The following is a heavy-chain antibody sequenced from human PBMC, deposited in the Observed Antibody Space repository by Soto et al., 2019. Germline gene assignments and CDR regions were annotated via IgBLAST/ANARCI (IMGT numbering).Heavy chain of an antibody. V-gene: IGHV4-59*01. CDR2: IYYSGST. CDR1: GGSISSYY. J-gene: IGHJ4*02. D-gene: IGHD5-18*01. Sequence: QVQLQESGPGLVKPSETLSLTCTVSGGSISSYYWSWIRQSPGKGLECIGYIYYSGSTKYNPSLKSRVTISVDTSKNQFSLKLSSVTAADTAVYYCARGRGDTAMAWYYWGQGTLVTVSS. CDR3: ARGRGDTAMAWYY.